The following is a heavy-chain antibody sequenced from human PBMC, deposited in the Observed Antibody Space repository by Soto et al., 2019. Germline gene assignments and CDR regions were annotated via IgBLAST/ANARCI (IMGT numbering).Heavy chain of an antibody. CDR1: GYSVSNGGYY. CDR2: IYASGSA. J-gene: IGHJ6*02. V-gene: IGHV4-61*08. Sequence: PXESLDLSCAVSGYSVSNGGYYWSWNRQPPGKGLEWIGYIYASGSANYNPSLKSRVTISRDTSKNQISLKVASVTAADTAGYYCARGFSSVSMDVSGQGTTVTVSS. D-gene: IGHD6-19*01. CDR3: ARGFSSVSMDV.